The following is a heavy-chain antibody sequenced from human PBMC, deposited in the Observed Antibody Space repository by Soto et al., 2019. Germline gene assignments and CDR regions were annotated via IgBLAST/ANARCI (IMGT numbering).Heavy chain of an antibody. CDR2: IYPGDSDT. D-gene: IGHD5-12*01. CDR3: ARPGIAYSGYKLDVFDI. Sequence: GESLKISCKGSGYSFTSYWIGWVRQMPGKGLEWMGIIYPGDSDTRYSPSFQGQVTISADKSISTAYLQWSSLKASDTAMYYCARPGIAYSGYKLDVFDIWGKGTMVPVSS. J-gene: IGHJ3*02. V-gene: IGHV5-51*01. CDR1: GYSFTSYW.